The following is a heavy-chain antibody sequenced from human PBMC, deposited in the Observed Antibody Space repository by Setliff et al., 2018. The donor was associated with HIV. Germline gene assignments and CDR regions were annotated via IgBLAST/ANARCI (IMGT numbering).Heavy chain of an antibody. CDR2: SDAEDGES. V-gene: IGHV1-24*01. Sequence: ASVKVSCKVSGYHLSELSIHWVRQAPGKGLEWMGGSDAEDGESVYAQKFQDRVTMTEDRSTDTAYMELSSLRSEDTAVYYCATVPLGDWSFDSWGQGTLVTVSS. CDR3: ATVPLGDWSFDS. J-gene: IGHJ4*02. CDR1: GYHLSELS. D-gene: IGHD3-9*01.